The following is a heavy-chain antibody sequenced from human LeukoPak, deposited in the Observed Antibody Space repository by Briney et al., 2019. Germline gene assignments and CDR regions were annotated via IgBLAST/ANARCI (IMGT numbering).Heavy chain of an antibody. Sequence: GGSLRLSCAASGFTFSSSWMSWVRQAPGKGPEWVANIKQDGSEKYYVASVKGRFTISRDNAKNSLYLQMNSLRAEDTAVYYCARAGGTYYGIAFDIWGQGTMVTVSS. CDR1: GFTFSSSW. CDR2: IKQDGSEK. D-gene: IGHD1-26*01. J-gene: IGHJ3*02. V-gene: IGHV3-7*01. CDR3: ARAGGTYYGIAFDI.